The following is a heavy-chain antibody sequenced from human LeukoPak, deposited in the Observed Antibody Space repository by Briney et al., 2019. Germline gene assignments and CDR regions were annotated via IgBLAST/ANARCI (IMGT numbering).Heavy chain of an antibody. J-gene: IGHJ4*02. Sequence: GGSLRLSCAVSGFTFSSYGMHWVRQAPGKGLEWVAVISYDGSNKYYADSVKGRFTISRDNSKNTLYLQMNSLRAEDTAVYYCAKDVYSEESVELVDYWGQGTLVTVSS. CDR2: ISYDGSNK. CDR1: GFTFSSYG. V-gene: IGHV3-30*18. D-gene: IGHD1-7*01. CDR3: AKDVYSEESVELVDY.